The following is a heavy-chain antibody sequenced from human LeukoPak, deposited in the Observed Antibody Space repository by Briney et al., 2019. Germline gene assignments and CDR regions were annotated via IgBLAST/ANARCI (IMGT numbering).Heavy chain of an antibody. CDR1: GYTFTGYY. D-gene: IGHD3-10*01. CDR2: INPNSGGT. Sequence: ASVKVSCKASGYTFTGYYMHWVRQAPGQGLEWMGWINPNSGGTNYAQRFQGRVTMTRDTSISTAYMELSRLRSDDTAVYYCARALYGSGSYWDYYYMDVWGKGTTVTVSS. J-gene: IGHJ6*03. V-gene: IGHV1-2*02. CDR3: ARALYGSGSYWDYYYMDV.